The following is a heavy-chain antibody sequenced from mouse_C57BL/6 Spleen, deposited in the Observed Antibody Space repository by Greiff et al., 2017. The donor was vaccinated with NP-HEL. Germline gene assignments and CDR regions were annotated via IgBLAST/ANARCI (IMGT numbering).Heavy chain of an antibody. J-gene: IGHJ2*01. CDR3: EIMTSLWSLDY. V-gene: IGHV1-74*01. CDR2: IHPSDCAT. Sequence: VQLQQPAAELVKPGASVKVSCKASRYTFTSYWMHWVKQRPGLGLEWIGRIHPSDCATIYNQKFKGKATLTVDKSSSTAYMQLSSLTSEDSAVYYCEIMTSLWSLDYWGQGTTRTVSS. CDR1: RYTFTSYW. D-gene: IGHD1-1*02.